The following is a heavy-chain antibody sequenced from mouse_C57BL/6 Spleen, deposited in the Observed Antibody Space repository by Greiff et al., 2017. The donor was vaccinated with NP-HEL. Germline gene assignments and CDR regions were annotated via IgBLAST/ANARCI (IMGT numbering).Heavy chain of an antibody. V-gene: IGHV1-52*01. J-gene: IGHJ1*03. Sequence: QVQLQQPGAELVRPGSSVKLSCKASGYTFTSYWMHWVKQRPIQGLEWIGNIDPSDSEPHYNQKFKDKATLTVDKSSSTAYMQLSSLTSEDSAVYYCARGCGSSYWYFDVWGTGTTVTVSS. CDR1: GYTFTSYW. CDR2: IDPSDSEP. D-gene: IGHD1-1*01. CDR3: ARGCGSSYWYFDV.